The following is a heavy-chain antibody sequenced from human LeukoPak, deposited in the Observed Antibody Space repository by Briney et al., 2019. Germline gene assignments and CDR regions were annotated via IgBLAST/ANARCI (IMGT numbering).Heavy chain of an antibody. V-gene: IGHV4-38-2*01. Sequence: SETLSLTCAVSGYSISSGYYWGWIRQPPGKGLEWIGGIYHSGSTYYSPSLKSRVTISVDTSKNQFSLKLSSVTAADTAVYYCARHIRSFYYYYYMDVWGKGTTVTVSS. D-gene: IGHD2-21*01. CDR1: GYSISSGYY. J-gene: IGHJ6*03. CDR2: IYHSGST. CDR3: ARHIRSFYYYYYMDV.